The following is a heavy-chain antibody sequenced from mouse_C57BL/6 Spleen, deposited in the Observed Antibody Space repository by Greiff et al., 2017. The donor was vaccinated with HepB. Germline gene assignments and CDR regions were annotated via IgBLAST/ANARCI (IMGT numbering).Heavy chain of an antibody. J-gene: IGHJ2*01. CDR1: GFTFSAYG. V-gene: IGHV5-17*01. CDR2: ISSGSSTI. Sequence: EVKVVESGGGLVKPGGSLKLSCAASGFTFSAYGMHWVRQAPEKGLEWVAYISSGSSTIYYADTVKGRFTISRDNAKNTLFLQMTSVRSEDTAMYYCARIWDYWGQGTTLTVSS. CDR3: ARIWDY.